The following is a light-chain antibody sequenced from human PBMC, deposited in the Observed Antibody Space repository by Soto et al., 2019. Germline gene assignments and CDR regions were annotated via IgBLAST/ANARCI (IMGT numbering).Light chain of an antibody. Sequence: DIQMTQSPSTLSGSVGDRVTITCRASQTISSWLAWYQQKPGKAPNLLIYGASNLQSGVPSRFTGSGSGTDFALTISSLQPEDFATYYCQQSDTIPITFGQGTKVDIK. CDR2: GAS. CDR1: QTISSW. J-gene: IGKJ1*01. V-gene: IGKV1-39*01. CDR3: QQSDTIPIT.